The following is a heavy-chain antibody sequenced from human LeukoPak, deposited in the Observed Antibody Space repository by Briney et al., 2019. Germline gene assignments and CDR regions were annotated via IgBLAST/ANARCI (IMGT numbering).Heavy chain of an antibody. CDR1: GYTFTDYY. Sequence: ASVKVSCKASGYTFTDYYIHWVRQAPGQGLEGVGWINPNTGGTQFAQKFQGRVTMTRDTSISTAYMELYRLTLDDTAVYYCARGELELRGYFYYYYMDVWGKGTTVIVSS. V-gene: IGHV1-2*02. CDR2: INPNTGGT. J-gene: IGHJ6*03. CDR3: ARGELELRGYFYYYYMDV. D-gene: IGHD1-7*01.